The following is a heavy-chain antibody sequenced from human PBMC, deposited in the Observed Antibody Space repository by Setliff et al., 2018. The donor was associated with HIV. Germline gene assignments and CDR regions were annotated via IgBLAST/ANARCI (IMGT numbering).Heavy chain of an antibody. Sequence: ASVKVSCKVSGYTLTELSRHWVRQAPGKGLEWMGGFDPEDGNTIYAQKFQGRVTMTADTSTDTAYMELSSLRSDDTAVYYCATVSHTNVAAHDAFYIWGQVTMVTVSS. J-gene: IGHJ3*02. V-gene: IGHV1-24*01. CDR3: ATVSHTNVAAHDAFYI. D-gene: IGHD6-19*01. CDR2: FDPEDGNT. CDR1: GYTLTELS.